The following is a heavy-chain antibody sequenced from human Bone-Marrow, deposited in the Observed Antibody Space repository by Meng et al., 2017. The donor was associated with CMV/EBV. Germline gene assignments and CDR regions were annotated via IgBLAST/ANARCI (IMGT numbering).Heavy chain of an antibody. Sequence: ASVKVSCKASGYTFTSYGISWVRQAPGQGLEWMGWINPNSGGTNYAQKFLGRVTMTRDTSISTAYMELSRLRSDDTAVYYCARAGDGHYPGNPWGQGTLVTVYS. V-gene: IGHV1-2*02. J-gene: IGHJ5*02. CDR3: ARAGDGHYPGNP. CDR1: GYTFTSYG. CDR2: INPNSGGT. D-gene: IGHD2-21*01.